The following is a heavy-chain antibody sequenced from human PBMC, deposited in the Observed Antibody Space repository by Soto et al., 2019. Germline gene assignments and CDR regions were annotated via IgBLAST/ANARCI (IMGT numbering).Heavy chain of an antibody. D-gene: IGHD6-6*01. V-gene: IGHV1-2*04. CDR1: GYTFTGYY. CDR2: INPNSGGT. J-gene: IGHJ5*02. CDR3: ARGGARESSSNWFDP. Sequence: ASVKVSCKASGYTFTGYYMHWVRQAPGQGLEWMGWINPNSGGTNYAQKFQGWVTMTRDTSISTAYMELSRLRPDDTAVYYCARGGARESSSNWFDPWGQGTLVTVSS.